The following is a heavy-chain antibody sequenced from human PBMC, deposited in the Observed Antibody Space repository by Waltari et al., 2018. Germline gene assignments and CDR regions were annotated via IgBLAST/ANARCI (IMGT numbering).Heavy chain of an antibody. Sequence: EAQLIQSGAQVKTPGPTVKVPCNAFGYLFPDYYMHWMQQVPGKGPEWMARLDPENGATEFADRFQGRLTVTADTSTDTAYMELSGLTSEDTATYYCANSMSGPRVQWGQGTQVTVSP. CDR2: LDPENGAT. J-gene: IGHJ4*02. CDR1: GYLFPDYY. D-gene: IGHD3-3*01. CDR3: ANSMSGPRVQ. V-gene: IGHV1-69-2*01.